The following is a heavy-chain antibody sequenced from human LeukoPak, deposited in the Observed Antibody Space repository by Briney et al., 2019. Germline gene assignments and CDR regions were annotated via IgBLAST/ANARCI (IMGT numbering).Heavy chain of an antibody. J-gene: IGHJ6*02. V-gene: IGHV3-43*02. CDR2: ISGDGGST. CDR1: GFTFYDYA. D-gene: IGHD3-9*01. Sequence: PGGSLRLSCAASGFTFYDYAMHWVRQAPGKGLEWVSLISGDGGSTYYADSVKGRFTISRDNSKNSLYLQMNSLRTEDTALYYCAKDMLYDILTKMSYYGMDVWGQGTTVTVSS. CDR3: AKDMLYDILTKMSYYGMDV.